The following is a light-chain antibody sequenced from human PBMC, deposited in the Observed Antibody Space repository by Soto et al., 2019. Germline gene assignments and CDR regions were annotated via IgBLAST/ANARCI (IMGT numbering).Light chain of an antibody. Sequence: EIVMTQSPATLSVSHGERATLSCRASQSVSSNLAWYQQKPGQAPRLLIYGASTRATGIPARFSGSGSGTEFTLTISSLQSEDFAVYYCQQYNNWPLTFGQGTKVDIK. CDR2: GAS. CDR3: QQYNNWPLT. V-gene: IGKV3-15*01. CDR1: QSVSSN. J-gene: IGKJ1*01.